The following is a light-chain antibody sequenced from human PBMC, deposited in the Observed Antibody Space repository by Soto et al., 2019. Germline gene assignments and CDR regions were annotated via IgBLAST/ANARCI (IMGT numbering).Light chain of an antibody. CDR1: TSDVGGYDY. CDR2: DVN. J-gene: IGLJ2*01. Sequence: QSALTQPASVSGSPGQSIAISCTGTTSDVGGYDYVSWYQQHPGKAPKVVIYDVNNRPSGVSNRFSGSKSGNTASLTITGVKAADEDDYYCSSYTTSNTEIFGGGTKLTVL. V-gene: IGLV2-14*03. CDR3: SSYTTSNTEI.